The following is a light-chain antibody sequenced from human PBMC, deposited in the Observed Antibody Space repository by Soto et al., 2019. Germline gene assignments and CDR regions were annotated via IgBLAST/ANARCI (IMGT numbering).Light chain of an antibody. CDR2: DAS. Sequence: DIQMTQSPSTLSASVGDRVTITCRASQSISIWLAWYQQKSGKVPKLLIYDASSLQSGVPSRFSGSGSGTEFTLTIRILQPDDFATYYCQQYDSWPNTFGQGTKLGI. CDR3: QQYDSWPNT. V-gene: IGKV1-5*01. J-gene: IGKJ2*01. CDR1: QSISIW.